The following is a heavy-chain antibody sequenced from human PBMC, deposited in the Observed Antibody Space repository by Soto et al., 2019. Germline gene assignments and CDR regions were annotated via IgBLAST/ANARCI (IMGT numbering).Heavy chain of an antibody. CDR2: IYHSGST. CDR1: GGSISGYY. J-gene: IGHJ5*02. V-gene: IGHV4-30-2*01. Sequence: SETLSLTCTVSGGSISGYYWSWIRQPPGKGLEWIGYIYHSGSTYYNPSLKSRVTISVDRSKNQFSLKLSSVTAADTAVYYCARIYSSSWYHRWFDPWGQGTLVTVSS. D-gene: IGHD6-13*01. CDR3: ARIYSSSWYHRWFDP.